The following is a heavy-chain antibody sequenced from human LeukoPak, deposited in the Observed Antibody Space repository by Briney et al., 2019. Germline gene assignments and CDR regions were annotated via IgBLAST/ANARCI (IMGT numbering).Heavy chain of an antibody. D-gene: IGHD6-13*01. J-gene: IGHJ3*02. CDR3: VRDLAAGWVLDSFDM. CDR1: GYTFTGYY. CDR2: INPNSGGT. V-gene: IGHV1-2*02. Sequence: ASVKVSCKASGYTFTGYYMHWVRQASGQGLEWMGWINPNSGGTNYAQKFQGRVTMTRDTSISTAYMELSRLRSDDTAVYYCVRDLAAGWVLDSFDMGGQETILTVSS.